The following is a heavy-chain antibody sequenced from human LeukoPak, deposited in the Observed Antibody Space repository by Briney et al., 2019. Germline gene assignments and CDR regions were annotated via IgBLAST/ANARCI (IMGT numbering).Heavy chain of an antibody. J-gene: IGHJ6*03. V-gene: IGHV4-4*07. Sequence: PSETLSLTCTVSGGSISSYYWSWIRQPAGKGLEWIGRIHTSGSTNYNPSLKSRVTMSVDTSKNQFSLNLSSVTAADTAVYYCARTSGWYAYYYYYMDVWGKGTTVTVSS. CDR1: GGSISSYY. CDR3: ARTSGWYAYYYYYMDV. CDR2: IHTSGST. D-gene: IGHD6-19*01.